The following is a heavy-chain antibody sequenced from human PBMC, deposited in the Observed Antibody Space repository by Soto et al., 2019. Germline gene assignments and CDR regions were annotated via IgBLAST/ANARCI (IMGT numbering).Heavy chain of an antibody. CDR3: AKVLNCSSTSCHNPPTYY. J-gene: IGHJ4*02. CDR1: GFTFSSYA. Sequence: GGSLRLSCAASGFTFSSYAMSWVRQAPGKGLEWVSAISGSGGSTYYADSVKGRFTISRDNSKNTLYLQMNSLRAEDTAVYYCAKVLNCSSTSCHNPPTYYWGQGTLVTVSS. D-gene: IGHD2-2*01. CDR2: ISGSGGST. V-gene: IGHV3-23*01.